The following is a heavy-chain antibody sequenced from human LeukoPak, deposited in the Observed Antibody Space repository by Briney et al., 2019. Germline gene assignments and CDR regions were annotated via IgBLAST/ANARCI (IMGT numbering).Heavy chain of an antibody. V-gene: IGHV3-74*01. J-gene: IGHJ4*02. D-gene: IGHD5-24*01. Sequence: GGSLRLSCAASGFTFSNFLMHWVRQVPGKRLVWVARIDTDGSTTHYADSVKGRFTISIDNAKNTLYLQMNSLRAEDTAVYYCVRDRDGYNYWGQGTLVTVSS. CDR3: VRDRDGYNY. CDR2: IDTDGSTT. CDR1: GFTFSNFL.